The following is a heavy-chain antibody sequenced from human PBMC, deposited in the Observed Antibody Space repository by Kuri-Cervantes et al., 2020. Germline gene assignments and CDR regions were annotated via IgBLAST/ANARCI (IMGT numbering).Heavy chain of an antibody. D-gene: IGHD3-10*01. CDR2: MNPNSGNT. Sequence: ASVKVSCKASGYTFTSYDINWVRQATGQGLEWMGWMNPNSGNTGYAQKFQGRVTMTRNTSISTAYMELSSLRAEDTAVYYCAKDSSCFGEDDAFDIWGQGTMVTVSS. CDR1: GYTFTSYD. CDR3: AKDSSCFGEDDAFDI. J-gene: IGHJ3*02. V-gene: IGHV1-8*01.